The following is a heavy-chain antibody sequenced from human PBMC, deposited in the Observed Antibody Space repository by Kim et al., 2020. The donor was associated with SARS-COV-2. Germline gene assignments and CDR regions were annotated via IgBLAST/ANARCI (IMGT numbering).Heavy chain of an antibody. CDR2: ISPDGRRT. CDR3: VRHPGVPAAGLDF. J-gene: IGHJ4*02. D-gene: IGHD2-8*01. Sequence: GGSLRLSCVASGFSISNYWMHWVRQDPEKGLVWVSRISPDGRRTTYEDSVQGRFIISRDNAKNTLTLQMNRLRADDTAVYYCVRHPGVPAAGLDFWGQGT. V-gene: IGHV3-74*03. CDR1: GFSISNYW.